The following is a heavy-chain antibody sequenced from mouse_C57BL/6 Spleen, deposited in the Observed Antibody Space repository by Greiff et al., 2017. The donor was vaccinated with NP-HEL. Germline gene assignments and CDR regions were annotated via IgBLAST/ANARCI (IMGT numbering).Heavy chain of an antibody. V-gene: IGHV1-42*01. Sequence: EVQLQQSGPELVKPGASVKISCKASGYSFTGYYMNWVKQSPEKSLEWIGEINPSTGGTTYNQKFKAKATLTVDKSSSTAYMQRKSLTSEDSAVYYCARSPGSYAMDYWGQGTSVTVSS. J-gene: IGHJ4*01. CDR3: ARSPGSYAMDY. D-gene: IGHD4-1*01. CDR2: INPSTGGT. CDR1: GYSFTGYY.